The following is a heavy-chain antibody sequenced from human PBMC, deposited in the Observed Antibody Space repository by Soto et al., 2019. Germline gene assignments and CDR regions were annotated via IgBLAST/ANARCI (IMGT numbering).Heavy chain of an antibody. D-gene: IGHD3-10*01. Sequence: GGSLRLSCTDSGFTFDSYWMSWVRQAPGKGLEWVANIKQDGSEKYYVDSVKGRFTISRDNAKNSLYLQMHSLRAEDTAVYYCARERVRYYGSGTYFDYYYYLDVWGKGTTVTVSS. CDR3: ARERVRYYGSGTYFDYYYYLDV. V-gene: IGHV3-7*01. J-gene: IGHJ6*03. CDR1: GFTFDSYW. CDR2: IKQDGSEK.